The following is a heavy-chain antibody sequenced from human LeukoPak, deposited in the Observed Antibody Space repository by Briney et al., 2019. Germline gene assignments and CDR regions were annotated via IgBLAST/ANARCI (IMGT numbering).Heavy chain of an antibody. CDR2: IYHSGST. Sequence: SETLSLTCGVSGYSISSGYYWGWIREPPRKGLKWIGSIYHSGSTYYNPSLKSRVTISVDTSKNQFSLMLNSVTAADTAVYFCAREDYDSSGYYRPYWGQGTLVTVAS. CDR1: GYSISSGYY. CDR3: AREDYDSSGYYRPY. J-gene: IGHJ4*02. V-gene: IGHV4-38-2*02. D-gene: IGHD3-22*01.